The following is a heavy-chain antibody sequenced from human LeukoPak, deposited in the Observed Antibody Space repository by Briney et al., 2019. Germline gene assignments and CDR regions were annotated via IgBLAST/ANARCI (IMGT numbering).Heavy chain of an antibody. J-gene: IGHJ6*03. D-gene: IGHD3-10*01. CDR1: GGSISSYY. V-gene: IGHV4-59*01. CDR3: ARDNYYGSGSYYYMDV. CDR2: IYYSGST. Sequence: PSETLSLTCTVSGGSISSYYWSWIRQPPGKGLEWIGYIYYSGSTNYNPSLKSRVTISVDKSKNQFSLKLSSVTAADTAVYYCARDNYYGSGSYYYMDVWGKGTTVTISS.